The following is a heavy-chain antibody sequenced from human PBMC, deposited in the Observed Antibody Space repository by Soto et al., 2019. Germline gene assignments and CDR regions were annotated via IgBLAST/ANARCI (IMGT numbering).Heavy chain of an antibody. Sequence: ASVKVSCKASGYTFSSYYMNWVRQAPGQGLEWLGIINPSGGYTTYAQKFQGRVTITADKSTSTAYMELSSLRSEDTAVYYCARDSCRGGSCYENWFDPWGQGTLVTVSS. CDR3: ARDSCRGGSCYENWFDP. CDR2: INPSGGYT. D-gene: IGHD2-15*01. CDR1: GYTFSSYY. V-gene: IGHV1-46*01. J-gene: IGHJ5*02.